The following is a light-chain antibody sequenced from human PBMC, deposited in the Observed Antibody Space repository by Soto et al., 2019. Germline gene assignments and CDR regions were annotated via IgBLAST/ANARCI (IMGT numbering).Light chain of an antibody. CDR2: KAS. CDR1: QSISSW. J-gene: IGKJ3*01. Sequence: IQMTQSPSTLSASVGDRVTITCRASQSISSWLAWYQQKAGKAPKLLIYKASGLESGVPPRFSGSGSGTEFTLTISSLQPDDFATYYCQQHSSYPLTFGPGTKVDIK. V-gene: IGKV1-5*03. CDR3: QQHSSYPLT.